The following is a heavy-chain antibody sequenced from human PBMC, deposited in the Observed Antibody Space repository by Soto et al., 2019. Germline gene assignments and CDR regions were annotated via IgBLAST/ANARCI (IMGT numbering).Heavy chain of an antibody. J-gene: IGHJ6*02. CDR2: IIPIFGKA. V-gene: IGHV1-69*01. D-gene: IGHD6-13*01. CDR1: GGTFSSYA. CDR3: ARSYSSSWYVVRYGMEV. Sequence: QVQLVQSGAEVKKPGSSVKVSCKASGGTFSSYAISWVRQAPGQGLEWMGGIIPIFGKANYAQKFQGRVTITAEGYTSKAYIELSSLRSEDTAVYYCARSYSSSWYVVRYGMEVWGQGTTVTVFS.